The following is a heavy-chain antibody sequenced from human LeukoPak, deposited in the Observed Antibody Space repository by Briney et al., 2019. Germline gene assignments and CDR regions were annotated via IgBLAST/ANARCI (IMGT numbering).Heavy chain of an antibody. CDR2: IKGDGGEI. CDR3: ASESTSRNWYN. D-gene: IGHD6-13*01. Sequence: GGSLRLSCTASGFTFSTYAMNWVRQAPGKGLVWVSGIKGDGGEITYADSVKGRVTISRDNAKNTVYLQLNSLRAEDTAVYYCASESTSRNWYNWGQGTLVTVSS. CDR1: GFTFSTYA. V-gene: IGHV3-74*03. J-gene: IGHJ4*02.